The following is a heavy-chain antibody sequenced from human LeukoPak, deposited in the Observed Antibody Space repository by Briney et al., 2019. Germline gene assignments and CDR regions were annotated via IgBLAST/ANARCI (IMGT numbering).Heavy chain of an antibody. CDR1: GFTFSTHA. CDR3: AKSGSTSWYLDY. Sequence: GRSLRLSCAASGFTFSTHAMSWVLQAPGKGLEWVSAISGSGDNGDNTYYAGSVKGQFTISRDNSKNTLYLQMNSLSAEDAAVYYCAKSGSTSWYLDYWGQGTLVTVSS. D-gene: IGHD6-13*01. V-gene: IGHV3-23*01. CDR2: ISGSGDNGDNT. J-gene: IGHJ4*02.